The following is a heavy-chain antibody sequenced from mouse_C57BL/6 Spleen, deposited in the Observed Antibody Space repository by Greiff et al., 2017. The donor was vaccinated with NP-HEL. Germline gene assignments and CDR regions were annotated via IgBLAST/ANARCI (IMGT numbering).Heavy chain of an antibody. CDR3: ARGYGDEAMDY. Sequence: VQLVESGPELVKPGASVKISCKASGYSFTSYYIHWVKQRPGQGLEWIGWIYPGSGNTKYNEKFKGKATLTADTSSSTAYMQLSSLTSEDSAVYYCARGYGDEAMDYWGQGTSVTVSS. D-gene: IGHD1-2*01. CDR2: IYPGSGNT. CDR1: GYSFTSYY. J-gene: IGHJ4*01. V-gene: IGHV1-66*01.